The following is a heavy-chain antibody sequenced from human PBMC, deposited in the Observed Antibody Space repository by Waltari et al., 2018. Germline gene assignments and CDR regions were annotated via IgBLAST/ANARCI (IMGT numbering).Heavy chain of an antibody. Sequence: QLQLQESGPGLVKPSETLSLNCTVSGGSISSSSYYWGWIRQHPGKGVEWIGSIYYSGSTYYNPSLKSRVTISVDTSKNQFSLKLSSVTAADTAVYYCAREADSSSWYYHYGMDVWGQGTTVTVSS. J-gene: IGHJ6*02. CDR1: GGSISSSSYY. D-gene: IGHD6-13*01. CDR2: IYYSGST. CDR3: AREADSSSWYYHYGMDV. V-gene: IGHV4-39*07.